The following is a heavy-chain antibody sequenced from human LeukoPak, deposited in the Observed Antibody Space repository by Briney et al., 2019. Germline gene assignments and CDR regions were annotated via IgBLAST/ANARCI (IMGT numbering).Heavy chain of an antibody. V-gene: IGHV3-30*02. J-gene: IGHJ4*02. D-gene: IGHD2-2*01. CDR2: IQNDGNDK. CDR3: SKWKAIVLVPAARSPIDY. Sequence: GGSLRLSCAASGLTFSTYGMHWVRQAPGKGLEWVAFIQNDGNDKYYADSVKGRFTISRDNSKHTLYLQMNSLRAEDTAVYYCSKWKAIVLVPAARSPIDYWGQGTLVTVSS. CDR1: GLTFSTYG.